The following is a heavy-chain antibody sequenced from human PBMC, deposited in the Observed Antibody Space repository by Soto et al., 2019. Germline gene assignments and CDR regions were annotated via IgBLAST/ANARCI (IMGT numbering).Heavy chain of an antibody. V-gene: IGHV1-18*04. D-gene: IGHD5-12*01. Sequence: ASVKVSCKASGYTFTSYGISWVRQAPGQGLEWMGWISAYNGNTNYAQKLQGRVTMTTDTSTSTAYMGLRSLRSDDTAVYYCARELDIVATEDYGMDVWGQGTTVTVSS. CDR2: ISAYNGNT. CDR1: GYTFTSYG. CDR3: ARELDIVATEDYGMDV. J-gene: IGHJ6*02.